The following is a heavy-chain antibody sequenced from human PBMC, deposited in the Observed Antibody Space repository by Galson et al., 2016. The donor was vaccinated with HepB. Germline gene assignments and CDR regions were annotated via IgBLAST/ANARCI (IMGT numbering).Heavy chain of an antibody. CDR1: GYTFTGYY. CDR2: INPNSGGT. D-gene: IGHD2-15*01. J-gene: IGHJ4*02. V-gene: IGHV1-2*02. Sequence: SVKVSCKASGYTFTGYYMHWVRQAPGQGLEWMGWINPNSGGTNYAQKFQGRVTMTRDTSISTAYMELGRLRSDDTAVYYCARARCSGGSCYPGDYWGQGTLVTVSS. CDR3: ARARCSGGSCYPGDY.